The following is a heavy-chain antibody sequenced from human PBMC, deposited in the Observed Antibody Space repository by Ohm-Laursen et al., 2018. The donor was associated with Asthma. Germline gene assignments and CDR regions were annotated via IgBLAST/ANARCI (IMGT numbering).Heavy chain of an antibody. V-gene: IGHV3-30*12. D-gene: IGHD6-13*01. J-gene: IGHJ4*02. CDR3: AREYASSWYPCFDY. CDR1: GLPFSNFW. CDR2: ISYDGSNK. Sequence: SLRLSCAASGLPFSNFWMSWVRQAPGKGLEWVALISYDGSNKYYADSVKGRFTISRDNSKNTLYLQMNSLRPEDTAVYYCAREYASSWYPCFDYWGQGTLVTVSS.